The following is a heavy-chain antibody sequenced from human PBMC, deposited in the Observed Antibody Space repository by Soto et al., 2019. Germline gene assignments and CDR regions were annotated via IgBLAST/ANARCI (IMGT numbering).Heavy chain of an antibody. CDR2: ISRSNFT. D-gene: IGHD5-12*01. V-gene: IGHV3-21*06. Sequence: EVQVVESGGGLVQPGGSLRLSCATSGFTLSNYGISWARQAPGKGLEWVSSISRSNFTYYADSVKGRFSISRDSTKNSMSLQMSSLRAEDTAVYYCAKQGWPRAGFDFWGKGTLVTVSS. CDR1: GFTLSNYG. CDR3: AKQGWPRAGFDF. J-gene: IGHJ4*02.